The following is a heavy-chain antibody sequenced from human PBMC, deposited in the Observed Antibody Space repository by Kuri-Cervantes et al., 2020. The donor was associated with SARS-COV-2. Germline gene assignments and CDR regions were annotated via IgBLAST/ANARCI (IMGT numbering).Heavy chain of an antibody. CDR3: ARGYDSSGYYYDY. CDR1: GYTFTGYY. Sequence: ASVKVSCKASGYTFTGYYMHWVRQAPGQGLEWMGWINPNSGGTSYAQKFQGRVTMTRDTSTSTVYMELSSLRSEDTAVYYCARGYDSSGYYYDYWGQGTLVTVSS. CDR2: INPNSGGT. D-gene: IGHD3-22*01. V-gene: IGHV1-2*02. J-gene: IGHJ4*02.